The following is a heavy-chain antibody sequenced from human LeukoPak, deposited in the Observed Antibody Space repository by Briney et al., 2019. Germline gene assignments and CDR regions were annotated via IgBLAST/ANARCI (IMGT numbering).Heavy chain of an antibody. D-gene: IGHD5-12*01. CDR1: GFTFSTYA. J-gene: IGHJ4*02. CDR3: AKDAGYSGYDSYFDY. Sequence: PGGSLRLSCAASGFTFSTYAMHWVRQGPGKGLEWVAVISYDGSNKYYADSVKGRFTISRDNSKNTLYLQMNSLRAEDTAVYYCAKDAGYSGYDSYFDYWGQGTLVTVSS. CDR2: ISYDGSNK. V-gene: IGHV3-30-3*01.